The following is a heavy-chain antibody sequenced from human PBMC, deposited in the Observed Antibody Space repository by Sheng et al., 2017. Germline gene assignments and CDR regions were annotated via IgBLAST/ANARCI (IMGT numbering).Heavy chain of an antibody. D-gene: IGHD6-19*01. CDR3: ASRPVAGTSFDN. Sequence: EVQLLESGGGLVQPGGSLRLSCAASGFTFSSYAMSWVRQAPGKGLEWVSAISGPGGSTYYADSVKGRFTISRDNSKNTLFLQMNSLRAEDTAEYYCASRPVAGTSFDNWGQGTLVTVSS. CDR2: ISGPGGST. J-gene: IGHJ4*02. CDR1: GFTFSSYA. V-gene: IGHV3-23*01.